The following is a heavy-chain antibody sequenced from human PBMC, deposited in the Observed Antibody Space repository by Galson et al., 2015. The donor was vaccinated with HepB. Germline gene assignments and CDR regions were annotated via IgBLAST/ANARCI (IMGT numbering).Heavy chain of an antibody. J-gene: IGHJ4*02. Sequence: SLRLSCAASGFTFSSYSMNWVRQAPGKGLEWVSSISSSSSYIYYADSVKGRFTISRDNAKNSLYLQMNSLRAEDTAVYYCARCPSGGSCYSGPLLDYWGQGTLVTVSS. V-gene: IGHV3-21*01. CDR1: GFTFSSYS. CDR2: ISSSSSYI. CDR3: ARCPSGGSCYSGPLLDY. D-gene: IGHD2-15*01.